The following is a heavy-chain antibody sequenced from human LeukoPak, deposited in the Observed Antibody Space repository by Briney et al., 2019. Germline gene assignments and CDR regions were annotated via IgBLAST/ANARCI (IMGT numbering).Heavy chain of an antibody. CDR1: GYTFTNSW. D-gene: IGHD5-18*01. Sequence: GESLKISCKGSGYTFTNSWIGWVRQTPGKGLEWMGSIYPGDSDTRYNPSFQGQVTISVDKSISTAYLQWGSLQASNAAMYYCAIRAYSYEYFDFWGQGTLVTVSS. CDR2: IYPGDSDT. CDR3: AIRAYSYEYFDF. V-gene: IGHV5-51*01. J-gene: IGHJ4*02.